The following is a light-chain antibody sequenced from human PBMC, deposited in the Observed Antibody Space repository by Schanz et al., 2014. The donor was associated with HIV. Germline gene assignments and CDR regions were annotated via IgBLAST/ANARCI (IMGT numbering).Light chain of an antibody. J-gene: IGLJ2*01. CDR3: CSYTSSSTLV. Sequence: QSALTQPASVSGSPGQSITISCTGTSSDVGSYNLVSWYQQHPGRAPKLIIYEVTKWPSGVSNRFSGSRSGNTASLTISGLQAEDEADYYCCSYTSSSTLVFGGGTKLPS. CDR2: EVT. CDR1: SSDVGSYNL. V-gene: IGLV2-14*02.